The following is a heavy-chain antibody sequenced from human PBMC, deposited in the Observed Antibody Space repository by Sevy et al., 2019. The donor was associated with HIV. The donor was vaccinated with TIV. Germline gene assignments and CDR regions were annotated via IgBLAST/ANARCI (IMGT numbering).Heavy chain of an antibody. CDR2: IKQDAGKK. CDR3: ARDDGNYYFHY. D-gene: IGHD1-7*01. CDR1: GFTFSKYW. V-gene: IGHV3-7*01. Sequence: GGSLRLSCAASGFTFSKYWMGWVRQAPGKGLEWVANIKQDAGKKYYVDSVKGRFTISRDNAKNSLYLQINSLRAEDTAVYFCARDDGNYYFHYWGQGTLVTVSS. J-gene: IGHJ4*02.